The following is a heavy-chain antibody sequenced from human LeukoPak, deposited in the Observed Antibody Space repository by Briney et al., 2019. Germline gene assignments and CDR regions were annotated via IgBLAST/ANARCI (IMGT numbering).Heavy chain of an antibody. J-gene: IGHJ6*02. CDR2: ISGSGGST. CDR3: AKDQGALPAAIPYYYYYYGMDV. CDR1: GFTFSSYA. D-gene: IGHD2-2*02. V-gene: IGHV3-23*01. Sequence: GGSLRLSCAASGFTFSSYAMSWVRQAPGKGLEWVSAISGSGGSTYYADSVKGRFTISRDNSKNTLYLQMNSLRAEDTAVYYCAKDQGALPAAIPYYYYYYGMDVWGQGPRSPSP.